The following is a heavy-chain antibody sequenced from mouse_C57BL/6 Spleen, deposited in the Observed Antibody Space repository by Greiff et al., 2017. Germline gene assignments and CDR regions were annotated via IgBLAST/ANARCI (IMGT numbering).Heavy chain of an antibody. Sequence: VQLQQSGPELVKPGASVKISCKASGYSFTDYNMNWVKQSNGKSLEWIGVINPNYGTTSYNQKFKGKATLTVDQSTSTAYMQLNILTSEDSAVYYCARYRYGSSYGFAYWGQGTLVTVSA. D-gene: IGHD1-1*01. CDR3: ARYRYGSSYGFAY. CDR2: INPNYGTT. J-gene: IGHJ3*01. V-gene: IGHV1-39*01. CDR1: GYSFTDYN.